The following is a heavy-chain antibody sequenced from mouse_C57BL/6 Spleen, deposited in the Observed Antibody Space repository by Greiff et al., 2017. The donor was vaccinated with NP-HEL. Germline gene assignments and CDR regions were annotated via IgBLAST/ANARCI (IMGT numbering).Heavy chain of an antibody. Sequence: DVKLVESGGGLVQPKGSLKLSCAASGFSFNTYAMNWVRQAPGKGLEWVARIRSKSNNYATYYADSVKDRFTISSDDSESMLYLQMNNLKTEDTAMYYCVRGDGGMDYWGQGTSVTVSS. D-gene: IGHD3-3*01. CDR3: VRGDGGMDY. CDR2: IRSKSNNYAT. CDR1: GFSFNTYA. V-gene: IGHV10-1*01. J-gene: IGHJ4*01.